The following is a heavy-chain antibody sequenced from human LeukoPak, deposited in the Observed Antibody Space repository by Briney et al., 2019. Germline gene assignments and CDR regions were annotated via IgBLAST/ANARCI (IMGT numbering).Heavy chain of an antibody. CDR2: ISYDGSNK. CDR3: AKDLVGATPQGMDV. V-gene: IGHV3-30*18. Sequence: PGGSLRLSCAASGFTFSSYGMHWVRQAPGKGLEWVAVISYDGSNKYYADSVKGRFTISRDNSKNTLYLQMNSLRAEDTAVYYCAKDLVGATPQGMDVWGQGTTVTVSS. CDR1: GFTFSSYG. J-gene: IGHJ6*02. D-gene: IGHD1-26*01.